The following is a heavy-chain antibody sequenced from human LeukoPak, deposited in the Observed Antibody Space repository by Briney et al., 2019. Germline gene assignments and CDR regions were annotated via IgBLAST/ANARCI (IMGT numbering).Heavy chain of an antibody. D-gene: IGHD2-21*02. Sequence: GGSLRLSCAASGFTFSSYAMSWVRQATWKGLEWVSAISGSGGSTYYAASVKGRFTISRDNSKNTLYLQMNSLRAEDTAVYYCAKWGFSVTGNWFDPWGQGTLVTVSS. J-gene: IGHJ5*02. CDR2: ISGSGGST. CDR3: AKWGFSVTGNWFDP. CDR1: GFTFSSYA. V-gene: IGHV3-23*01.